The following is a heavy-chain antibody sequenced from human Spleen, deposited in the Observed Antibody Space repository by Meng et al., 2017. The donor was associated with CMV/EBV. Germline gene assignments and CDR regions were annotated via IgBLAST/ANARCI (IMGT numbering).Heavy chain of an antibody. Sequence: GSISSTSFYWGWLRQPPGKGLEWIGSIYYSGSTYYNPSLKSRVTISVDTSKNQFSLKLSSVTAADTAVYYCARARSYSSSYWYFDLWGRGTLVTVSS. CDR3: ARARSYSSSYWYFDL. D-gene: IGHD6-6*01. J-gene: IGHJ2*01. CDR2: IYYSGST. CDR1: GSISSTSFY. V-gene: IGHV4-39*07.